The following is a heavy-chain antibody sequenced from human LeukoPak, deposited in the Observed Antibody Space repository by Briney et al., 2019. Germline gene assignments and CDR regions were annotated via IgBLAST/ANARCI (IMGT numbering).Heavy chain of an antibody. CDR1: GCTFTGYH. J-gene: IGHJ3*02. V-gene: IGHV1-2*06. CDR3: ARQRSGWSYDAFDI. CDR2: INPNSGGT. D-gene: IGHD6-19*01. Sequence: ASVKVSCKASGCTFTGYHMHWVRQAPGQGLEWMGRINPNSGGTTYAQKFQGRVTMTRDTSISTAYMELSRLRSDDTAVFYCARQRSGWSYDAFDIWGQGTMVTVSS.